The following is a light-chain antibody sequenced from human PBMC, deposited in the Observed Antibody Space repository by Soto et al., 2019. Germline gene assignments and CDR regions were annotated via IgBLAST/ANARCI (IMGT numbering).Light chain of an antibody. V-gene: IGLV2-11*01. Sequence: QSALTQPRSVSGSPGQSVTISCTGTSSDVGGYNYVSWYQQHPGKAPKLMIYDVSKRPSGVPDRFSGSKSGKTASLIISGLQAEDEADYYCCSYAGTAYVFGTGTKVTVL. CDR1: SSDVGGYNY. CDR3: CSYAGTAYV. CDR2: DVS. J-gene: IGLJ1*01.